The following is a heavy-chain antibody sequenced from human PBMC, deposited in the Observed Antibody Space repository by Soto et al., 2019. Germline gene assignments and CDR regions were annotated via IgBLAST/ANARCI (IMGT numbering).Heavy chain of an antibody. CDR1: GFTFSAYT. D-gene: IGHD6-19*01. Sequence: EVQLVESGGDLVQPGGSLRLSCAASGFTFSAYTMSWVRQAPGKGLEWVSNIRKSTGATYYADSVKGRFTISRDNGKNSLYLQMDSLGAEDTAVYYCARDRGGSGWPTFDSWGQGTLVTVSS. CDR2: IRKSTGAT. J-gene: IGHJ4*02. CDR3: ARDRGGSGWPTFDS. V-gene: IGHV3-48*01.